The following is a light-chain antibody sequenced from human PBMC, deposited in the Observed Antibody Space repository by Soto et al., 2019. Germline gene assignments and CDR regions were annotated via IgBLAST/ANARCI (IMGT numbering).Light chain of an antibody. J-gene: IGLJ2*01. CDR3: QSYDSSLTSAV. Sequence: QAVVTQPPSVSGAPGQRVTISCTGSSSNIGARYDVHWYQQLPGTAPKLLIYGDSNRPSGVPDRFSGSKSGTSASLAITGLQPEDEADYYCQSYDSSLTSAVFGGGTQLTVL. CDR2: GDS. V-gene: IGLV1-40*01. CDR1: SSNIGARYD.